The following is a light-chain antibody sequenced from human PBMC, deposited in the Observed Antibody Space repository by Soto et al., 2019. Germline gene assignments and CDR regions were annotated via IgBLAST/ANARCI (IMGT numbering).Light chain of an antibody. CDR1: QTISNW. V-gene: IGKV1-5*01. Sequence: DIQMTQSPSTLSASVGDRVTITFRASQTISNWLAWYQQKPGKAPKLLIYDASSLESGVPSRFSGSGSGTEFTLTISSLQPDDFATYYCQQYNSLWTFGQGTKVDIK. CDR3: QQYNSLWT. J-gene: IGKJ1*01. CDR2: DAS.